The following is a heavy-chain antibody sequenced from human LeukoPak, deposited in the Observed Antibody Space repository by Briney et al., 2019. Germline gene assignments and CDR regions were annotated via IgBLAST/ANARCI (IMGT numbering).Heavy chain of an antibody. V-gene: IGHV3-74*03. D-gene: IGHD5-12*01. CDR3: ARDRGYGPDC. CDR2: IQSDGSTT. Sequence: GSLRLSCAASGFTFSSYWMHWVRQTPGKGLVWVSGIQSDGSTTTYADFVEGRFTISRDNAKNTLFLQMNSLRAEDTAVYYCARDRGYGPDCWGQGTLVTVSS. CDR1: GFTFSSYW. J-gene: IGHJ4*02.